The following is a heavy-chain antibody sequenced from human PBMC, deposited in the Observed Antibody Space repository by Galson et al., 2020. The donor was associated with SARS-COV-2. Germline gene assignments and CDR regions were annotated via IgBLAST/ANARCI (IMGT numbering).Heavy chain of an antibody. D-gene: IGHD3-22*01. CDR3: ASSQGDSSGYYNGY. CDR1: GYTFTSYD. J-gene: IGHJ4*02. V-gene: IGHV1-8*01. CDR2: MNPNSGNT. Sequence: ASVKVSCKASGYTFTSYDINWVRQATGQGLEWMGWMNPNSGNTGYAQKFQGRVTMTRNTSISTAYMELSSLRAEDTALYYCASSQGDSSGYYNGYWGQGTLVTVSS.